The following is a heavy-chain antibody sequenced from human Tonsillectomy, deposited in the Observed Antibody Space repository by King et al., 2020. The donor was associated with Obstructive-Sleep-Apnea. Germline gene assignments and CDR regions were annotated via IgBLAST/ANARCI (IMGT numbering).Heavy chain of an antibody. Sequence: QLQESGPGLVKPSQTLSLTCTVSGGSISSGYYYWSWIRQPPGKGLEGIRYIYYSGRTYYNPSLKRRVTISVDTSKNQFALKLSSVPAADTAVYYCAREGWDSSGSVVFAFDIWGQGTMVTVSS. CDR3: AREGWDSSGSVVFAFDI. CDR1: GGSISSGYYY. J-gene: IGHJ3*02. V-gene: IGHV4-30-4*01. CDR2: IYYSGRT. D-gene: IGHD3-22*01.